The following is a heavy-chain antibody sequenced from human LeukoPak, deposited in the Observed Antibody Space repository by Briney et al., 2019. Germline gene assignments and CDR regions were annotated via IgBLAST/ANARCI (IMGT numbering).Heavy chain of an antibody. J-gene: IGHJ6*04. CDR3: ARDLPEDHGSAGYMDV. CDR1: GYTFTGYY. CDR2: INPNSGGT. V-gene: IGHV1-2*02. D-gene: IGHD1-14*01. Sequence: ASVKVSCKASGYTFTGYYMHWVRQAPGQGLEWMGWINPNSGGTNYAQKFQGRVTMTRDTSISTAYMEVSRLRSDDTAVYNWARDLPEDHGSAGYMDVWGKGTTVTVSS.